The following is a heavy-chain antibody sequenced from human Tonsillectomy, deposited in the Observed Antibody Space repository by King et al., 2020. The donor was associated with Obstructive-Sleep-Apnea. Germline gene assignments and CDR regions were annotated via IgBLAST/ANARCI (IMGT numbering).Heavy chain of an antibody. CDR1: GFTFSSYA. Sequence: VQLVESGGGLVQPGGSLRLSCAASGFTFSSYAMSWVRQAPGKGLEWVSAISGSGGSTYYADSVKGRFNISRDNSKNTLYLQMNSLRAEDTSVYYGAKGTYYYDSSGYYGFDYWGQGTLVTVSS. V-gene: IGHV3-23*04. J-gene: IGHJ4*02. CDR3: AKGTYYYDSSGYYGFDY. D-gene: IGHD3-22*01. CDR2: ISGSGGST.